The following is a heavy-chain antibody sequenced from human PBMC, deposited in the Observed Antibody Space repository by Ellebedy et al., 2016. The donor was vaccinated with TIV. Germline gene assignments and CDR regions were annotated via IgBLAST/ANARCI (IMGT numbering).Heavy chain of an antibody. CDR2: INPKTGDI. CDR1: GYIFTDHR. V-gene: IGHV1-2*02. Sequence: AASVKVSCKASGYIFTDHRVDWVRQAPGQGLEWMGWINPKTGDIHYVQRFQGRATMTRDTSITTVYMELDRLTSDDTAVYYCARDRMGSYEYWGQGTRVTVSS. D-gene: IGHD3-10*01. J-gene: IGHJ4*02. CDR3: ARDRMGSYEY.